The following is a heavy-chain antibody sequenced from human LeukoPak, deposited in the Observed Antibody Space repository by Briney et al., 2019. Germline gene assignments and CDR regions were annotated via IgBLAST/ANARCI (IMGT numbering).Heavy chain of an antibody. Sequence: SGTLSLTCAVYGGSFSGYYWSWIRQPPGKGLEWIGEINHSGSTNYNPSLKSRVTISVDKSKNEFSLKLSSVTAADTAVYYCARDVGATPGYFDYWGQGTLVTVSS. CDR1: GGSFSGYY. J-gene: IGHJ4*02. V-gene: IGHV4-34*01. D-gene: IGHD1-26*01. CDR3: ARDVGATPGYFDY. CDR2: INHSGST.